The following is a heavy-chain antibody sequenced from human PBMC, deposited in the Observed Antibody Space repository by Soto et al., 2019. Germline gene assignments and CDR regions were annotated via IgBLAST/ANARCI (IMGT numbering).Heavy chain of an antibody. Sequence: EVQLLESGGGLVQPGGSLRLSCAASGFTVISYAMIWVIQAPGKRLEWASGISSSGGSTYYAEHVKGRFNISRDNAKSTLYIQNRTQRAEVTAVYCVSRGRTKPMVRGVSITPTFDFWGQGNLVTVFS. D-gene: IGHD3-10*01. J-gene: IGHJ4*02. CDR3: SRGRTKPMVRGVSITPTFDF. CDR1: GFTVISYA. CDR2: ISSSGGST. V-gene: IGHV3-23*01.